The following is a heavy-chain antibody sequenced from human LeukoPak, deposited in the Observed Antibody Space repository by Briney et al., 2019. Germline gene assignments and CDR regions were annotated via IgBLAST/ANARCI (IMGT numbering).Heavy chain of an antibody. CDR3: ARDWTSGSYFDLVSHHYFDY. V-gene: IGHV1-18*01. D-gene: IGHD1-26*01. CDR1: GYTFTSYG. J-gene: IGHJ4*02. Sequence: GASVKVSCKASGYTFTSYGISWVRQAPGQGLEWMGWISAYNGNTNYAQKLQGRVTMTTDTSTSTAYMELRSLRSDDTAVYYCARDWTSGSYFDLVSHHYFDYWGQGTLVTVSS. CDR2: ISAYNGNT.